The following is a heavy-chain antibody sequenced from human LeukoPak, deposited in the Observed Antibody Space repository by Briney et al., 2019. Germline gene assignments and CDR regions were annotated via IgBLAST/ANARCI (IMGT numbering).Heavy chain of an antibody. CDR2: LFSGGDT. Sequence: GGSLRLSCEASGSSFIRYYMSWVRQAPGKGLEWVSVLFSGGDTYYADSVKDRFSISRDSSRETLFLQMNSLRADDTAVYYCARQGYDSGFDYWGHGTMVTVSS. D-gene: IGHD5-12*01. CDR3: ARQGYDSGFDY. V-gene: IGHV3-66*04. J-gene: IGHJ4*01. CDR1: GSSFIRYY.